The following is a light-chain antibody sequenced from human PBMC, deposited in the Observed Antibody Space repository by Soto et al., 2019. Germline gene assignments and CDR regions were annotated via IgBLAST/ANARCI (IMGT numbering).Light chain of an antibody. J-gene: IGLJ1*01. CDR3: SSYAGSNIFV. CDR2: EVS. Sequence: QSALTQPPSASGSPGQSVTISCTGTSSDVGGYNFVAWYQQHPGKAPKLMISEVSKRPSGVPDRFSGSKSGNTASLTFSGLQAEDEADYYCSSYAGSNIFVFGTGTKPTVL. CDR1: SSDVGGYNF. V-gene: IGLV2-8*01.